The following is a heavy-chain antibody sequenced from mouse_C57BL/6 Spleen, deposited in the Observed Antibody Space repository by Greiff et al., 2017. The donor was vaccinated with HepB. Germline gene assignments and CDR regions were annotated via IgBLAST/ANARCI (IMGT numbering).Heavy chain of an antibody. CDR3: VMNNGSSYPFAY. V-gene: IGHV10-3*01. CDR1: GFTFNTYA. CDR2: IRSKSSNDAT. Sequence: EVKVVESGGGLVQPKGSLKLSCAASGFTFNTYAMHWVRQAPGKGLEWVARIRSKSSNDATYYADSVKDRFTISRDDSQSMLYLQMNNLKTEDTAMYYCVMNNGSSYPFAYWGQGTLVTVSA. J-gene: IGHJ3*01. D-gene: IGHD1-1*01.